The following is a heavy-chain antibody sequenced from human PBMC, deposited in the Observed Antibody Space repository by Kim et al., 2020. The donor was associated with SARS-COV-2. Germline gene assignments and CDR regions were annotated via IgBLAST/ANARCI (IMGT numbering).Heavy chain of an antibody. D-gene: IGHD3-16*01. V-gene: IGHV4-38-2*02. CDR3: ARGGGRDHYYYGMDV. CDR2: IYHSGST. Sequence: SETLSLTCTVSGYSISSGYYWGWIRQPPGKGLEWIGSIYHSGSTYYNPSLKSRVTISVDTSKNQFSLKLSSVTAADTAVYYCARGGGRDHYYYGMDVWGQGTTVTVSS. J-gene: IGHJ6*02. CDR1: GYSISSGYY.